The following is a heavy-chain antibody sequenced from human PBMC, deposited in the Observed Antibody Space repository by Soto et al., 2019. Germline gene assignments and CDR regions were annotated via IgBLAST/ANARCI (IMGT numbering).Heavy chain of an antibody. V-gene: IGHV2-26*01. CDR3: ARIRGGYCSSTSGDTASLGMDV. J-gene: IGHJ6*04. CDR2: IFSNDEK. CDR1: GFSLSNARMG. Sequence: QVTLKESGPVLVKPTETLTLTCTVSGFSLSNARMGVSWIRQPPGKALEWLAHIFSNDEKSYSTSLKSRLTISKDTSKSQVVLTMTNMDPVDTATYYCARIRGGYCSSTSGDTASLGMDVWGNGTTVTVSS. D-gene: IGHD2-2*02.